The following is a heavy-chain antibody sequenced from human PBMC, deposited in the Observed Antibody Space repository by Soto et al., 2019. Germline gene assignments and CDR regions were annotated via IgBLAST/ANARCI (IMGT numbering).Heavy chain of an antibody. CDR1: GYTFTSYD. J-gene: IGHJ3*02. CDR2: VNPNSGNT. V-gene: IGHV1-8*01. CDR3: ARGPGITIFGVVNGLDAFDI. Sequence: QVQLVQSGAEVKKPGASVKVSCKASGYTFTSYDINWVRQATGQGLEWMGWVNPNSGNTGYAQKFQGRVTMTRNTSISTAYMELSRLRSEATDVYYCARGPGITIFGVVNGLDAFDIWGKGTMVTVSS. D-gene: IGHD3-3*01.